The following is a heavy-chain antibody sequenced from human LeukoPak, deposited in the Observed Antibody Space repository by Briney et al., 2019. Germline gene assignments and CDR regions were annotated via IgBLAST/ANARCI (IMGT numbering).Heavy chain of an antibody. V-gene: IGHV3-30*04. CDR1: GFTFSSYA. CDR2: ISYVGSNK. CDR3: ARDNSSGWYGKFDY. D-gene: IGHD6-19*01. Sequence: TGGSLTLSCAASGFTFSSYAMHWVRQAPGKGLEWVEVISYVGSNKYYADSVKGRFTISRDNSKNTLYLQMNSLRAEDTAFYYCARDNSSGWYGKFDYWGQGTLVTVSS. J-gene: IGHJ4*02.